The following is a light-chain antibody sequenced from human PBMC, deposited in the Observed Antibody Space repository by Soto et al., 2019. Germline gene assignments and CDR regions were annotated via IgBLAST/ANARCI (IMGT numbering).Light chain of an antibody. CDR3: SSYTSSSTYV. Sequence: QSALTQPASVSGSPGQSITISCTGTSSDVGAYNYVSWYQQHPGKAPKLMIYEVDNRPSGVSNRFSGSKSGNTASLTISGLQADDEADYYCSSYTSSSTYVFGPGTKVTVL. CDR2: EVD. CDR1: SSDVGAYNY. J-gene: IGLJ1*01. V-gene: IGLV2-14*01.